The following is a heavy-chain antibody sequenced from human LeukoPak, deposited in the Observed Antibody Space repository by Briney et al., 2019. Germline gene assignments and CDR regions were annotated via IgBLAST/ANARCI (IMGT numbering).Heavy chain of an antibody. V-gene: IGHV4-61*02. CDR2: IYTSGST. Sequence: PSQTLSLTCTVSGGSISSGSYYWSWIRQPAGKGLEWIGRIYTSGSTNYNPSLKSRVTISVDTSKNQFSLKLSSVTAADTAVYYCARGPHYDFWSGYYANFLDYWGQGTLVTVSS. D-gene: IGHD3-3*01. J-gene: IGHJ4*02. CDR3: ARGPHYDFWSGYYANFLDY. CDR1: GGSISSGSYY.